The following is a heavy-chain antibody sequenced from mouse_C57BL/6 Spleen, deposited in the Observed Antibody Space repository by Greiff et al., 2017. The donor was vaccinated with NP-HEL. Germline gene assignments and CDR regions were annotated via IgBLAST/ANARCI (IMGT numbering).Heavy chain of an antibody. J-gene: IGHJ2*01. CDR3: ARSLNWDYFDY. D-gene: IGHD4-1*02. V-gene: IGHV5-17*01. CDR2: ISSGSSTI. Sequence: EVKVEESGGGLVKPGGSLKLSCAASGFTFSDYGMHWVRQAPEKGLEWVAYISSGSSTIYYADTVKGRFTISRDNAKNTLFLQMTSLRSEDTAMYYCARSLNWDYFDYWGQGTTLTVSS. CDR1: GFTFSDYG.